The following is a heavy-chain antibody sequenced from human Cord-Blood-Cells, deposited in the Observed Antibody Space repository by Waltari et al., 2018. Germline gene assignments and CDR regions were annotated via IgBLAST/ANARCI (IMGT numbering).Heavy chain of an antibody. Sequence: EVQLVQSGAEVKKPGESLKISCKGSGYSFTSYWIGWVRQMPGKGLEWMVIIYPGDSDTRYSPSFQGQVTISADKSISTAYLQWSSLKASDTAMYYCARLSTYYDFWSGYPDYWGQGTLVTVSS. CDR1: GYSFTSYW. D-gene: IGHD3-3*01. CDR2: IYPGDSDT. J-gene: IGHJ4*02. V-gene: IGHV5-51*01. CDR3: ARLSTYYDFWSGYPDY.